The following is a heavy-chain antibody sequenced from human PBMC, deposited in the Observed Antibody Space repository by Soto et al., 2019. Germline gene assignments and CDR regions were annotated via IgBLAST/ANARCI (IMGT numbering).Heavy chain of an antibody. CDR3: ARDPPQTSLDY. D-gene: IGHD1-7*01. CDR2: ISYDGSNK. Sequence: GGSLRLSCAASGFTFSSYAMHWVRQAPGKGLEWVAVISYDGSNKYYADSVKGRFTISRDNSKNTLYLQMNSLRAEDTAVYYCARDPPQTSLDYWGQGTLVTVSS. J-gene: IGHJ4*02. CDR1: GFTFSSYA. V-gene: IGHV3-30-3*01.